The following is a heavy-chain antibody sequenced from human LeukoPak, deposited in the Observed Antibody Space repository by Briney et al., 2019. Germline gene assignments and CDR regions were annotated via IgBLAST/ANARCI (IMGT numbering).Heavy chain of an antibody. CDR3: ARGTYYFDY. CDR2: ISYDGSNK. CDR1: GFTFSSYA. Sequence: HPGGSLRLSCAASGFTFSSYAMHWVCQAPGKGLEWVAVISYDGSNKYYADSVKGRFTISRDNSKNTLYLQMNSLRAEDTAVYYCARGTYYFDYWGQGTLVTVSS. V-gene: IGHV3-30-3*01. J-gene: IGHJ4*02.